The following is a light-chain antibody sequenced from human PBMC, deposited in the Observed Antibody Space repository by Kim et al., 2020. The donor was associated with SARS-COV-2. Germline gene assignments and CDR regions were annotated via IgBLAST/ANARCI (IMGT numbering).Light chain of an antibody. CDR3: QQYNNWPLT. Sequence: VSPGDTATLSCRASQSVSTKLAWYQQKPGQPPRLLLYGASARATGVPVRFSGSGSGTEFTLTISGLESEDFALYSCQQYNNWPLTFGGGTKVDIK. V-gene: IGKV3-15*01. CDR1: QSVSTK. CDR2: GAS. J-gene: IGKJ4*01.